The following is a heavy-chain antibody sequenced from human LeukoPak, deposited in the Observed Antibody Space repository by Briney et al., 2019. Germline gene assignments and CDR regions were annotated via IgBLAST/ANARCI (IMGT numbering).Heavy chain of an antibody. CDR1: GYRFATYW. CDR3: ARLLGPMIARGYFDY. Sequence: GESLKISCEGSGYRFATYWIGWVRQMPGKGLEWMGIIYPGDSDTRYSPSFQGQVTISADMAINTAYLQWSSLKASGSAMYYCARLLGPMIARGYFDYWGQGTLVTVSS. J-gene: IGHJ4*02. D-gene: IGHD3-22*01. V-gene: IGHV5-51*01. CDR2: IYPGDSDT.